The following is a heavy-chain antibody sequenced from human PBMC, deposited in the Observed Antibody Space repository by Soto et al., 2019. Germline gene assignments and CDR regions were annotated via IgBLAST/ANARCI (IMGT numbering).Heavy chain of an antibody. J-gene: IGHJ3*02. CDR1: GFTVSSNY. D-gene: IGHD7-27*01. CDR3: ARETGDRYDAFDI. CDR2: IYSGGST. V-gene: IGHV3-66*02. Sequence: GGSLRLSCAASGFTVSSNYMSWVRQAPGKGLEWVSVIYSGGSTYYSDSGKGRFTISRDNSKNTLYLQMNSLRAEDTAVYYCARETGDRYDAFDIWGQGTMVTVSS.